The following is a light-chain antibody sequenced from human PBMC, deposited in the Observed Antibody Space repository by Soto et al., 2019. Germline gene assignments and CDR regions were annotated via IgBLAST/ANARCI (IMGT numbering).Light chain of an antibody. Sequence: EIVLTQSPGTLSLSPGERATLSCRASESVSDNYLAWYQQKPGQAPRLLIYGASNRATGIPDRFSGSGSGTDFSLTISRLEPEDFAVYYCQQYGTSPWTFGQGTKVDIK. J-gene: IGKJ1*01. CDR3: QQYGTSPWT. CDR2: GAS. CDR1: ESVSDNY. V-gene: IGKV3-20*01.